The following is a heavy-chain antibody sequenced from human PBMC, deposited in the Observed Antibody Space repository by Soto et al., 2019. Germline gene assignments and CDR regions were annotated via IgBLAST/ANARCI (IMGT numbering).Heavy chain of an antibody. J-gene: IGHJ4*02. CDR1: GSTFTSYS. CDR3: ARDAPPADY. V-gene: IGHV1-18*04. Sequence: GASVKVSCKASGSTFTSYSISWVRQAPGQGLEWMGWISAYNGNTNYAQMLQGRVTMTTDTSTNTAYMELRSLRSDDTAVYYCARDAPPADYWGQGTLVTVSS. CDR2: ISAYNGNT.